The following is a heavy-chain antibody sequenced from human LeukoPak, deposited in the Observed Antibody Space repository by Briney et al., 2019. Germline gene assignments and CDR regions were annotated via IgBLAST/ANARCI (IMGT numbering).Heavy chain of an antibody. CDR1: GYTFPRYY. V-gene: IGHV1-2*02. CDR3: ARIRDCGGISCYYIDY. J-gene: IGHJ4*02. CDR2: VDHNNGDS. Sequence: ASVKVSCKASGYTFPRYYMHWLRQAPRRGREWVEWVDHNNGDSNYVQEFQERGTMTRGHSNNTAYMELSRLRSDDTAFYYCARIRDCGGISCYYIDYWGQGTLVTVSA. D-gene: IGHD2-2*01.